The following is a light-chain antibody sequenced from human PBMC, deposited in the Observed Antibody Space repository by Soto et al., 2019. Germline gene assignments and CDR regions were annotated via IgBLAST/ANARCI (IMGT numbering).Light chain of an antibody. CDR1: SSDVGSYNL. CDR2: EGS. V-gene: IGLV2-23*01. Sequence: QSALTQPASVSGSPGQSITISCTGTSSDVGSYNLVSWYQQPPGKAPKLMIYEGSKRPSGVSNRFSGSKSGYTASLTISGLQAEDEADYYCCSYAVGGTLLFGGGTQLTVL. J-gene: IGLJ2*01. CDR3: CSYAVGGTLL.